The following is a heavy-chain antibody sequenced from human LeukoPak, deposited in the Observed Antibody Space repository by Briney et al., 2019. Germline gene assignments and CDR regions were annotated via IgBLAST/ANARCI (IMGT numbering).Heavy chain of an antibody. CDR2: IYYSGST. V-gene: IGHV4-59*01. CDR1: GGAISSYY. CDR3: ARDRSTYDY. D-gene: IGHD3-10*01. J-gene: IGHJ4*02. Sequence: SETLSLTCTVSGGAISSYYWSWIRQPPGKGLEWIGYIYYSGSTNYNPSLKSRVTISVDTSKNQFSLKLSSVTAADTAVYYCARDRSTYDYWGQGTLVTVSS.